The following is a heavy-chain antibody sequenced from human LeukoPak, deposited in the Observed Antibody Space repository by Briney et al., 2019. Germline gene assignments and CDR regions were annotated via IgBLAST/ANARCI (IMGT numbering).Heavy chain of an antibody. J-gene: IGHJ4*02. CDR3: ARDSGGDYGAYFDY. D-gene: IGHD4-17*01. Sequence: GASVKVSCKASGYTFTSYGVTWVRQAPGQGLEWMGWISAYNGNTNSAQRLQGRVTMTTDTSTSTAYMELRSLRSDDTAVYYCARDSGGDYGAYFDYWGQGTLVTVSS. V-gene: IGHV1-18*01. CDR1: GYTFTSYG. CDR2: ISAYNGNT.